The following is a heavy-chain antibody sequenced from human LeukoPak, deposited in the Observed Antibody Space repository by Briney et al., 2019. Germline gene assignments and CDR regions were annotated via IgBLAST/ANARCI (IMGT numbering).Heavy chain of an antibody. Sequence: GASVKVSCKASGYTFTSYGISWVRQAPGQGLEWMGWISAYNGNTNYAQKLQGRVTMTTDTSTSTAYMELRSLRSEDTAVYYCARETGTTDYYYYYYMDVWGKGTTVTVSS. V-gene: IGHV1-18*01. J-gene: IGHJ6*03. CDR2: ISAYNGNT. CDR3: ARETGTTDYYYYYYMDV. CDR1: GYTFTSYG. D-gene: IGHD1-7*01.